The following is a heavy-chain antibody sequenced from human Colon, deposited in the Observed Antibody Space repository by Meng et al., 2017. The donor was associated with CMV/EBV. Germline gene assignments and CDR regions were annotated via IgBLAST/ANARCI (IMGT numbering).Heavy chain of an antibody. D-gene: IGHD1-26*01. J-gene: IGHJ4*02. V-gene: IGHV1-69*01. CDR2: IIPIFGTA. CDR1: GGTFSSYA. CDR3: ARDIDSAEGY. Sequence: QRVQSGAEVKMAWCSVKVSCKASGGTFSSYAISWVRQAPGQGLEWMGGIIPIFGTANYAQKFQGRVTITADESTSTAYMELSSLRSEDTAVYYCARDIDSAEGYWGQGTLVTVSS.